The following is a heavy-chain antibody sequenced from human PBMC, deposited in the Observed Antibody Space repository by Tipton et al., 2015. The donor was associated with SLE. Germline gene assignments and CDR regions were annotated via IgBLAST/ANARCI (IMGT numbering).Heavy chain of an antibody. J-gene: IGHJ2*01. V-gene: IGHV4-61*09. Sequence: TLSLTCTVSGGSISSSSYYWSWIRQPAGKGLEWIGYIYHSGTTNYNPSLKSRITISVDTSKNQFSLDLSSVTAADTAVYYCARLTVTPHWYFDLWGRGTPVTVSS. CDR2: IYHSGTT. CDR1: GGSISSSSYY. CDR3: ARLTVTPHWYFDL. D-gene: IGHD2-21*02.